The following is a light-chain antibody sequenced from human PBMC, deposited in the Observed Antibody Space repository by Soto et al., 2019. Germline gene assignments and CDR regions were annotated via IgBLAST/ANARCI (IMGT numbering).Light chain of an antibody. CDR1: SSDIGRYNY. CDR2: EVS. Sequence: QSALTQPASVSGSPGQSTTISCTGTSSDIGRYNYVSWYQQHPGKAPKLIIYEVSDRPSWVSNRFSGSKSGNTASLTISGLQAEDEADYYCSSYTSRSMHVVFGGGTKLTVL. J-gene: IGLJ2*01. CDR3: SSYTSRSMHVV. V-gene: IGLV2-14*01.